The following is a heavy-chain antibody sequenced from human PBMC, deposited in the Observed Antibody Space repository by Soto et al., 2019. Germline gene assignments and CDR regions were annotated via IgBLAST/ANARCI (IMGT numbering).Heavy chain of an antibody. CDR1: GYTFTGYY. J-gene: IGHJ6*02. D-gene: IGHD3-10*01. CDR2: INPNSGGT. Sequence: QVQLVQSGAEVKKPGASVKVSCKASGYTFTGYYMHWVRQAPGQGLEWMGWINPNSGGTNYAQKFQGRVTMTRDTSISTDYMELSRLRSDDTAVYYCASHELGMVHYYYYGMDVWGQGTTVTVSS. V-gene: IGHV1-2*02. CDR3: ASHELGMVHYYYYGMDV.